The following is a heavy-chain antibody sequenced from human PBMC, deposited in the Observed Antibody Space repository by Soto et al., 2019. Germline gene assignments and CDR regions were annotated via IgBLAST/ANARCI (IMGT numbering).Heavy chain of an antibody. V-gene: IGHV4-59*01. J-gene: IGHJ6*02. CDR2: IYYSGST. Sequence: LSLSDSVAGCSISSCCWSWNRQTPGKGLEWIGYIYYSGSTNYNPSLKSRVAISVDTSKNQFSLKLSSVTAEDTAVYYCAKDFWGLTGFLGFDGMDVWGQGTTVTVSS. CDR3: AKDFWGLTGFLGFDGMDV. CDR1: GCSISSCC. D-gene: IGHD3-9*01.